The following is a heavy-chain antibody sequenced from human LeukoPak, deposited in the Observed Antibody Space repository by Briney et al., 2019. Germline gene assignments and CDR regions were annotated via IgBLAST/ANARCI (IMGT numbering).Heavy chain of an antibody. CDR3: TSTSGPNYYYYMDV. CDR2: INPNSGGT. CDR1: GYTFTGYY. V-gene: IGHV1-2*02. D-gene: IGHD1-1*01. Sequence: ASVKVSCKASGYTFTGYYMHWVRQAPGQGLEWMGWINPNSGGTNYAQKFQGRVTMTRDTSISTAYMELSRLRSDDTAVYYCTSTSGPNYYYYMDVWGKGTTVTVSS. J-gene: IGHJ6*03.